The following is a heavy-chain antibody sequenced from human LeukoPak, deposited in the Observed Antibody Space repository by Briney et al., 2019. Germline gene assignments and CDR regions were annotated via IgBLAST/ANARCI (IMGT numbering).Heavy chain of an antibody. J-gene: IGHJ6*02. V-gene: IGHV3-21*01. D-gene: IGHD2-15*01. CDR1: GFTFSSYS. CDR2: ISSSSSYI. CDR3: ARDERVKDNVVVVAATPMGDYCYYGMDV. Sequence: SGGSLRLSCAASGFTFSSYSMNWVRQAPGKGLEWDSSISSSSSYIYYADSVKGRFTISRDNAKNSLYLQMNSLRAEDTAVYYCARDERVKDNVVVVAATPMGDYCYYGMDVWGQGTTVTVSS.